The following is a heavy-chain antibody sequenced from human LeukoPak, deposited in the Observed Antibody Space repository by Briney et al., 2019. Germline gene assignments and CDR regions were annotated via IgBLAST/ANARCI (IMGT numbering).Heavy chain of an antibody. CDR3: AKVEKVAGRYYFDY. J-gene: IGHJ4*02. V-gene: IGHV3-23*01. Sequence: AGGSLRLSCAASGFTFSCYAMSWVRQAPGKGLEWVSAISGSGGSTYYADSVKGRFTISRDNSKNTLYLQMNSLRAEDTAVYYCAKVEKVAGRYYFDYWGQGTLVTVSS. D-gene: IGHD6-19*01. CDR2: ISGSGGST. CDR1: GFTFSCYA.